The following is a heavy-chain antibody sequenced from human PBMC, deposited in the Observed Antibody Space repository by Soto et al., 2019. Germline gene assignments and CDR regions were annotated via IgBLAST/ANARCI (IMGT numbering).Heavy chain of an antibody. CDR3: ARLSLEGHYYYGMDV. Sequence: PGGALKISCKGFWNSLSSFWDGWVRPIPGKGLEWMGIRYPGDSDTRCSTSFQGQVTVSADKSISTAYLQWSSLKASDTAMYYCARLSLEGHYYYGMDVWGQGTTVTVSS. J-gene: IGHJ6*02. CDR1: WNSLSSFW. V-gene: IGHV5-51*01. CDR2: RYPGDSDT. D-gene: IGHD3-3*01.